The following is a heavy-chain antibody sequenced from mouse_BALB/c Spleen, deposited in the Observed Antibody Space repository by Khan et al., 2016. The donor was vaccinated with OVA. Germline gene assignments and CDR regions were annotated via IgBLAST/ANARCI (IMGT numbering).Heavy chain of an antibody. CDR2: IYPYNDDT. Sequence: VQLQQPGPELVKPGASVKMSCKASGYTFTSYVIHWVKQKPGQGLEWIGYIYPYNDDTKYNEKFKGKATLTSDKSSSTAYMELNSLTSEDSAYYCCARNYRSAVYFDYWGQGTTLTVSS. CDR1: GYTFTSYV. CDR3: ARNYRSAVYFDY. J-gene: IGHJ2*01. D-gene: IGHD2-14*01. V-gene: IGHV1S136*01.